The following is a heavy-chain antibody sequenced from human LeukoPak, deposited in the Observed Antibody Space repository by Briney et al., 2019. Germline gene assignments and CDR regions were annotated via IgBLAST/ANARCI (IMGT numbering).Heavy chain of an antibody. CDR2: VRYGGSNE. CDR3: TKESTGGHHSEGPHY. J-gene: IGHJ4*02. V-gene: IGHV3-30*02. CDR1: RLALSAYG. D-gene: IGHD2-8*02. Sequence: GGSLRLSCAVSRLALSAYGVPSVAQAPGKGLEWVAFVRYGGSNEYYAASVEGRFTISRDNSKNTLFLQMNSLRVEDMAVYSCTKESTGGHHSEGPHYWGLGTLVTVSS.